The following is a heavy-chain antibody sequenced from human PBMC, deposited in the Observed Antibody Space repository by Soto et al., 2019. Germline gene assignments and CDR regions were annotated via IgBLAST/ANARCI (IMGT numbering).Heavy chain of an antibody. CDR3: ARGSSGDVWFNEF. V-gene: IGHV1-69*01. CDR2: IIPVFGTA. CDR1: GGLFSSYA. J-gene: IGHJ4*02. Sequence: QEQLVQSGAEVKKPGSSVKVSCKASGGLFSSYAISWVRQAPGQGLEWMGGIIPVFGTANYAQKFQGRVTITADESTNTAYMDLSSLKSEDTAIYYCARGSSGDVWFNEFWGQGTLVTVSS. D-gene: IGHD3-22*01.